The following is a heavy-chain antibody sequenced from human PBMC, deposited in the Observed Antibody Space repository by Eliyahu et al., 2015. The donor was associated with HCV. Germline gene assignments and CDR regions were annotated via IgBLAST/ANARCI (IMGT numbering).Heavy chain of an antibody. J-gene: IGHJ6*02. Sequence: GLEWVAVIWYDGSNKYYGDSVKGRFTISRDNSKNTLYLQMNSLRAEDTAVYYCARDDGDYYYYYGMDVWGQGTTVTVSS. V-gene: IGHV3-33*01. CDR2: IWYDGSNK. CDR3: ARDDGDYYYYYGMDV. D-gene: IGHD4-17*01.